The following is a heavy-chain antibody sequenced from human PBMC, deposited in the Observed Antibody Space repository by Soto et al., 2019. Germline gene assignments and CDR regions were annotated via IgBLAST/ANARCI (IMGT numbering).Heavy chain of an antibody. V-gene: IGHV3-30*18. Sequence: GGSLRLSCAASGFTFSSYGMHWVRQAPGKGLEWVAVISYDGSNKYYADSVKGRFTISRDNSKNTLYLQMNSLRAEDTAVYYCAKGREGTVVTPFDYWGQGTLVTVSS. D-gene: IGHD2-21*02. CDR2: ISYDGSNK. CDR3: AKGREGTVVTPFDY. J-gene: IGHJ4*02. CDR1: GFTFSSYG.